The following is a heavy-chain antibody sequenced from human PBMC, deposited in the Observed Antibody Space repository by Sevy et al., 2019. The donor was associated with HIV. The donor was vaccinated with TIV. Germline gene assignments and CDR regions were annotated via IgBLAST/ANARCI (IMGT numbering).Heavy chain of an antibody. V-gene: IGHV1-58*01. CDR1: GIIFSNSA. J-gene: IGHJ3*02. Sequence: ASVKVSCTASGIIFSNSAVQWVRQTRGPRLEWIGWTVVGSGVSNYAQKFQERVTISRDMSTRTAYMELSSLRSEDTAVYYCAAEDMTTFGGPLRVFNMWGQGTMVTVSS. CDR2: TVVGSGVS. D-gene: IGHD3-16*01. CDR3: AAEDMTTFGGPLRVFNM.